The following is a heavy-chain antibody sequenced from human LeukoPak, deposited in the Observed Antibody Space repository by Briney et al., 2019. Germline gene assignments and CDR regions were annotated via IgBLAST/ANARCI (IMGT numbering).Heavy chain of an antibody. D-gene: IGHD5-24*01. CDR3: ARGIGYTALYYYYYGMDV. V-gene: IGHV4-59*01. Sequence: SETLSLTCTVSGGSLSSYYWCWIRQRLEKGLECMGYIYYSGSTNYNPSLKRRVTISVDTSKNQFSLKLSSVTAADTAVYYCARGIGYTALYYYYYGMDVWGQGTTVTVSS. CDR1: GGSLSSYY. CDR2: IYYSGST. J-gene: IGHJ6*02.